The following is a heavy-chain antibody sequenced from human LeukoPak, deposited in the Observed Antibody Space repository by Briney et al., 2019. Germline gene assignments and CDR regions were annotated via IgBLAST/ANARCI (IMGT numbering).Heavy chain of an antibody. CDR2: IYYSGST. D-gene: IGHD6-13*01. V-gene: IGHV4-39*01. J-gene: IGHJ5*02. CDR3: ARGRRYSSSWGFDP. CDR1: GGSISSSSYY. Sequence: SETLSLTCTVSGGSISSSSYYWGWIRQPPGKGLEWIGSIYYSGSTYYNPSLKSRVTISVDTSKNQFSLKLSSVTAADTAVYYCARGRRYSSSWGFDPWGQGTLVTVSS.